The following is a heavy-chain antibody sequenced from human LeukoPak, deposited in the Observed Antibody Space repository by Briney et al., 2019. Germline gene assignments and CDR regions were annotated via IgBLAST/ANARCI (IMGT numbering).Heavy chain of an antibody. CDR1: GFTFGNYA. CDR3: AKDWAMAGTRYFDY. D-gene: IGHD6-19*01. V-gene: IGHV3-23*01. CDR2: ISGSGGTT. J-gene: IGHJ4*02. Sequence: AGGSLRLSCAASGFTFGNYAMSWVRQGPGKGLEWVSSISGSGGTTYYADSVKGRFTISRDNSQNTLYLQMNSLRAEDTAVYYCAKDWAMAGTRYFDYWGQGTLVTVSS.